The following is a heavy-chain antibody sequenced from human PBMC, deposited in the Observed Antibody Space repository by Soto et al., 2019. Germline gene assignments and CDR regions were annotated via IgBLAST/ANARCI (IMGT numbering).Heavy chain of an antibody. CDR1: GDSISTDY. Sequence: SETLSLTCTVSGDSISTDYWSWIRQSPGKGLEWIGFIYYGGSTNYNPSLKSRVTISVDTPKNQFSLKLSSVTAADTAVYYCARQGDGYNFAFDIRGQGTMVTVSS. CDR2: IYYGGST. V-gene: IGHV4-59*08. J-gene: IGHJ3*02. D-gene: IGHD5-12*01. CDR3: ARQGDGYNFAFDI.